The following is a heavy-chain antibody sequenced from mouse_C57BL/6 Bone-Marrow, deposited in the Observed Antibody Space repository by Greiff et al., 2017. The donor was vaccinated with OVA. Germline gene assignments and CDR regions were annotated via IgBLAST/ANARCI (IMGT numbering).Heavy chain of an antibody. CDR3: ARERGLITTVVGAWYFDV. J-gene: IGHJ1*03. CDR1: GYTFTSYW. CDR2: IHPNSGST. D-gene: IGHD1-1*01. Sequence: QVQLKQPGAELVKPGASVKLSCKASGYTFTSYWMHWVKQRPGQGLEWIGMIHPNSGSTNYNEKFKSKATLTVDKSSSTAYMQLSSLTSEDSAVYYCARERGLITTVVGAWYFDVWGTGTTVTVSS. V-gene: IGHV1-64*01.